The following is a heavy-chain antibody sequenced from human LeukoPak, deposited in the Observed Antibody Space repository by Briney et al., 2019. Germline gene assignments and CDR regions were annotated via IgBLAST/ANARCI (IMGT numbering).Heavy chain of an antibody. D-gene: IGHD5-24*01. CDR1: GYTFTGYY. J-gene: IGHJ4*02. CDR2: INPNSGGA. CDR3: ARGGRWLQLGTPQGLGY. V-gene: IGHV1-2*02. Sequence: GASVKVPCKASGYTFTGYYMHWVRQAPGQGLEWMGWINPNSGGANYAQKFQGRVTMTRDTSISTAYMELSRLRSDDTAVYYCARGGRWLQLGTPQGLGYWGQGTLVTVSS.